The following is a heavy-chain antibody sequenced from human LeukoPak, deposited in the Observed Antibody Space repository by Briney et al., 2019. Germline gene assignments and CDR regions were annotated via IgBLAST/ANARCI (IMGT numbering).Heavy chain of an antibody. J-gene: IGHJ5*02. CDR2: IYYSGST. V-gene: IGHV4-39*01. Sequence: ASETLSLTCTVSGGSISSSSYYWGWIRQPPGKGLEWIGSIYYSGSTYYNPSLKSRVTISVDTSKNQFSLKLSSVTAADTAVYYCARLAEWFGESYYNWFDPWGQGTLVTVSS. D-gene: IGHD3-10*01. CDR1: GGSISSSSYY. CDR3: ARLAEWFGESYYNWFDP.